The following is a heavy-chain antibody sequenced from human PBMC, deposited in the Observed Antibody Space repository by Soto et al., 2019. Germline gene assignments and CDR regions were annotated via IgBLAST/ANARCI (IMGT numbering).Heavy chain of an antibody. CDR1: GYTFTSYA. Sequence: ASVKVSCKASGYTFTSYAMHWVRQAPGQRLEWMGWINAGNGNTKYSQKFQGRVTITRDTSASTAYMELSSLRSEDTAVYYCARDLRCSGGSCYPSLDVWGKGTTVTVS. D-gene: IGHD2-15*01. J-gene: IGHJ6*03. CDR2: INAGNGNT. CDR3: ARDLRCSGGSCYPSLDV. V-gene: IGHV1-3*01.